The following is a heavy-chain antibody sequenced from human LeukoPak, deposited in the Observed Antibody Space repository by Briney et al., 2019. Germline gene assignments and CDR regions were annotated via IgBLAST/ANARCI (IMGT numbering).Heavy chain of an antibody. CDR1: GYSFTSYW. V-gene: IGHV5-51*01. Sequence: GESLKISCKGSGYSFTSYWIGWVRQMPGKGLEWMGIIYPGDSDTRYSPSFQGQVTFSADKSISTAYLQWSSLKASDTAMYYCARNLYDFWSGYYFFDYWGQGTLVTVSS. D-gene: IGHD3-3*01. CDR2: IYPGDSDT. CDR3: ARNLYDFWSGYYFFDY. J-gene: IGHJ4*02.